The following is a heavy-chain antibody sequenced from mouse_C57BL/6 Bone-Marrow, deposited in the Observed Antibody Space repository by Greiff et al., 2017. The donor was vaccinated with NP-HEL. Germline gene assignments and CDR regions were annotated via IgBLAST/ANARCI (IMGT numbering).Heavy chain of an antibody. Sequence: DVKLQESGAELVRPGASVKLSCTASGFNIKDDYMHWVKQRPEQGLEWIGWIDPENGDTEYASKFQGKATITADTSSNTAYLQLSSLTSEDTAVYYCTTSITTVVEGFAYWGQG. J-gene: IGHJ3*01. D-gene: IGHD1-1*01. CDR2: IDPENGDT. CDR3: TTSITTVVEGFAY. V-gene: IGHV14-4*01. CDR1: GFNIKDDY.